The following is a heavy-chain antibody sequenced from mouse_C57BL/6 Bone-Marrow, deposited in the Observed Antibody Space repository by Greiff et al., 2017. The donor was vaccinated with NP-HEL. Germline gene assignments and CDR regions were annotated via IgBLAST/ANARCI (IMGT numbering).Heavy chain of an antibody. CDR3: ARGVYAMDY. CDR1: GYSITSGYY. Sequence: EVQLQESGPGLVKPSQSLSLTCSVTGYSITSGYYWNWIRQFPGNKLEWMGYISYDGSNNYNTSLKNRISITRDTSKNQFFLKLNSVTTEDTATYYCARGVYAMDYWGQGTSVTVSS. CDR2: ISYDGSN. J-gene: IGHJ4*01. V-gene: IGHV3-6*01.